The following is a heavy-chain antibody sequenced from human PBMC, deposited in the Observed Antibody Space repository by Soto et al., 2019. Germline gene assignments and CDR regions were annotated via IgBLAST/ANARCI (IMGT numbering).Heavy chain of an antibody. CDR1: GGSISSGGYY. CDR3: GRGEDGDYERRSDAFDI. V-gene: IGHV4-31*03. Sequence: SETLSLTCTVSGGSISSGGYYWSWIRQHPGKGLEWIGYIYYSGSTYYNPSPKSRVTISVDTSKNQFSPKLSSVTAADTAVYYCGRGEDGDYERRSDAFDIWVQGTMVTVSS. J-gene: IGHJ3*02. CDR2: IYYSGST. D-gene: IGHD4-17*01.